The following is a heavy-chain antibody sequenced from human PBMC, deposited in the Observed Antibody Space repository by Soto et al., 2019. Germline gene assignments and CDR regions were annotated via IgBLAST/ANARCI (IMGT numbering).Heavy chain of an antibody. CDR1: GGTFSSYA. CDR2: IIPIFGTA. J-gene: IGHJ6*02. V-gene: IGHV1-69*13. Sequence: GASVKVSCKASGGTFSSYAISWVRQAPGQGLEWMGGIIPIFGTANYAQKFQGRVTITADESTSTAYMELSSLRSEDTAVYYCARVVAARPGPLGYYYYGMDVWGQGTTVTVSS. CDR3: ARVVAARPGPLGYYYYGMDV. D-gene: IGHD6-6*01.